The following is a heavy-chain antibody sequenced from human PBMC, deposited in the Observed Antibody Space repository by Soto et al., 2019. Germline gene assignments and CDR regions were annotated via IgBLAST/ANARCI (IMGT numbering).Heavy chain of an antibody. J-gene: IGHJ4*02. CDR3: ATLPPRIVVTILPIPS. Sequence: QVQLRQSGPRLARPSGTLSLTCVVSGDSISSTHWWTWVRQTPGTGLEWIGEVYHTGSTKYNPSLNNRVTISLDKSNNHFSLNLKSLTAADTAVYYCATLPPRIVVTILPIPSWGQGTQVTVSS. V-gene: IGHV4-4*02. D-gene: IGHD2-21*01. CDR1: GDSISSTHW. CDR2: VYHTGST.